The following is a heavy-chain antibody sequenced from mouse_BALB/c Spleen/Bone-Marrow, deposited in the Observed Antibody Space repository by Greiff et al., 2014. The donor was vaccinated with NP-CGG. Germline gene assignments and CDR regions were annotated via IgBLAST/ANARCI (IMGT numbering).Heavy chain of an antibody. D-gene: IGHD3-1*01. J-gene: IGHJ3*01. CDR3: TRGLRAWFAY. CDR1: GYTFTSYY. CDR2: INPSNGGT. V-gene: IGHV1S81*02. Sequence: LMESGAELVKPGASVKLSCKASGYTFTSYYVYWVKQRPGQGLEWIGGINPSNGGTNFNEKFKSKATLTVDKSSSTAYMQLSSLTSEDSAVYYCTRGLRAWFAYWGQGTLVTVSA.